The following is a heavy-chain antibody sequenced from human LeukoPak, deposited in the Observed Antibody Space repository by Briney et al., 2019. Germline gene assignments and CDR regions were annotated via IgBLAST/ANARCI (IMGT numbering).Heavy chain of an antibody. CDR3: TRDGSGFYYYYYMDV. Sequence: GGSLRLSCAASGFTFSDYSMNWVRQAPGKGLEWVASISTVSTYTFYAESLKGRISISGDNAKNSLILQMSSLRADDTAVYYCTRDGSGFYYYYYMDVWGKGTTVTVSS. CDR1: GFTFSDYS. D-gene: IGHD6-25*01. J-gene: IGHJ6*03. V-gene: IGHV3-21*01. CDR2: ISTVSTYT.